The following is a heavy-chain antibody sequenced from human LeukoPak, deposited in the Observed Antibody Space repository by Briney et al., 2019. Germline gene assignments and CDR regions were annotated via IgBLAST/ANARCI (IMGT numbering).Heavy chain of an antibody. CDR3: ARGGYYGSGNDFRFDP. Sequence: SETLSLTCTVSGGSISSNNYYWSWIRQPPGKGLEWIGYIYYSGSTNYKPSLKSRVTISVDTSKNQFSLKLSSVTAADTAVYYCARGGYYGSGNDFRFDPWGQGTLVTVSS. CDR2: IYYSGST. J-gene: IGHJ5*02. D-gene: IGHD3-10*01. V-gene: IGHV4-61*01. CDR1: GGSISSNNYY.